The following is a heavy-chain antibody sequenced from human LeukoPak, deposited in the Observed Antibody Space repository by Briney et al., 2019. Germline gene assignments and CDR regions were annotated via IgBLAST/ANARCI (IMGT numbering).Heavy chain of an antibody. CDR3: VRDRGPEAYFDS. V-gene: IGHV3-74*01. CDR1: GFTFRNYW. D-gene: IGHD3-10*01. CDR2: INSDGSST. Sequence: GGSLRLSCAASGFTFRNYWMHWVRQAPGKGLVWVSRINSDGSSTSYADSVKGRFTISRDNAKNTLYLQMNSLSAEDTAIYYCVRDRGPEAYFDSWGQGTLVTVSS. J-gene: IGHJ4*02.